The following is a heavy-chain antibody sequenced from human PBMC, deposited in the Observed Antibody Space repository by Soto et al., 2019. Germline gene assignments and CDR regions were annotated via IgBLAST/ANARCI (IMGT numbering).Heavy chain of an antibody. Sequence: QVQLVQSGAEVKKPGASVKVSCKASGYTFTSYGISWVRQAPGQGLEWMGWISAYNGNTNYAQKLQGRVSMTTDTSTSTAYMELRSLRSDDTAVYYCAREVSDDYDSSGYTIDYWGQGTLVTVSS. J-gene: IGHJ4*02. V-gene: IGHV1-18*01. CDR1: GYTFTSYG. CDR2: ISAYNGNT. D-gene: IGHD3-22*01. CDR3: AREVSDDYDSSGYTIDY.